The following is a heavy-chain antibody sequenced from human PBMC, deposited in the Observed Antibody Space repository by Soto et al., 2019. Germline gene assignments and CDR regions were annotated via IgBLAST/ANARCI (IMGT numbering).Heavy chain of an antibody. D-gene: IGHD5-12*01. CDR1: GFSLSTSGVG. V-gene: IGHV2-5*02. Sequence: SGPTLVNPTQTLTLTCTFSGFSLSTSGVGVGWIRQPPGKALEWLALIYWDDDKRYSPSLKSRLTITKDTSKNKVVLTMTNMDPVDTATYYCAHSQEWLRPYYYYYGMDVWGQGTTVNVSS. J-gene: IGHJ6*02. CDR3: AHSQEWLRPYYYYYGMDV. CDR2: IYWDDDK.